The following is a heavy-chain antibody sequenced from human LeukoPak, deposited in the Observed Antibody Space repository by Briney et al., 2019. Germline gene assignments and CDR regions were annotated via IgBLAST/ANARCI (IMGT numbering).Heavy chain of an antibody. CDR3: ARPVGSKDAFDI. CDR2: IIPIFGTA. V-gene: IGHV1-69*01. D-gene: IGHD1-26*01. Sequence: SVKVSCKASGGTFSSYAISWVRQAPGQGLEWMGGIIPIFGTANYAQKFQGRVTTTADESTSTAYIELSSLRSEDTAVYYCARPVGSKDAFDIWGQGTMVTVSS. CDR1: GGTFSSYA. J-gene: IGHJ3*02.